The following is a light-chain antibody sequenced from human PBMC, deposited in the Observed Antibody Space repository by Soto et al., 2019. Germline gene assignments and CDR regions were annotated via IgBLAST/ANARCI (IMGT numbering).Light chain of an antibody. Sequence: DIQMTQSPATLSASVGDRVTITCRASQNIRSWLAWYQQKPGKVPNLLIWDTSKLHSGVPSRFSGSGSGTEFTLTIGSLQRDDFATYWCQQYDEYPLTFGGGTNVELK. CDR1: QNIRSW. J-gene: IGKJ4*01. CDR3: QQYDEYPLT. V-gene: IGKV1-5*01. CDR2: DTS.